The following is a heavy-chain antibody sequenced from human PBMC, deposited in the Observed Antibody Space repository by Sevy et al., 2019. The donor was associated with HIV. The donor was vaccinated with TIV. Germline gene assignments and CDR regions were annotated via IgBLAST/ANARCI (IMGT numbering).Heavy chain of an antibody. V-gene: IGHV3-30*02. Sequence: GGSLRLSCAASGFTFSSYGMHWVRQAPGKGLEWVAFIRNDGSNKYYAESVKGRFTISRDNSKNTLYLQMNSLRAEDTAVYYCAKAISDYYDSFDAFDIWGQGTMVTVSS. CDR3: AKAISDYYDSFDAFDI. CDR1: GFTFSSYG. D-gene: IGHD3-22*01. CDR2: IRNDGSNK. J-gene: IGHJ3*02.